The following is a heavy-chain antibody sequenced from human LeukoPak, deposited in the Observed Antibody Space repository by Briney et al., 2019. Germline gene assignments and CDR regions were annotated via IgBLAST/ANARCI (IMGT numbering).Heavy chain of an antibody. CDR1: GFTFSNYW. D-gene: IGHD2-21*01. Sequence: GGSLRLSCAASGFTFSNYWVSWVRQAPGKGLEWVANIKQDGSEEYYVDSVKGRFTISRDNAKNSLDLQVNSLRAEDTAVYYCARDQPGPYFDYWGQGTLVTVSS. J-gene: IGHJ4*02. V-gene: IGHV3-7*01. CDR2: IKQDGSEE. CDR3: ARDQPGPYFDY.